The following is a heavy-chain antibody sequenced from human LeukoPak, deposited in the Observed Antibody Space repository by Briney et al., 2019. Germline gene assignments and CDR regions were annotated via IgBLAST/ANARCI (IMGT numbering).Heavy chain of an antibody. D-gene: IGHD6-6*01. CDR1: GGSITTTNW. Sequence: SETLSLTCGVSGGSITTTNWWSWVRQPPGQGLEWIGEIHLSGRTNYNPSLNSRVTMFVDMSKNQFSLRLSSVTAADTAVYYCARHRAYSSSSPFDYWGQGTLVTVSS. CDR2: IHLSGRT. V-gene: IGHV4-4*02. J-gene: IGHJ4*02. CDR3: ARHRAYSSSSPFDY.